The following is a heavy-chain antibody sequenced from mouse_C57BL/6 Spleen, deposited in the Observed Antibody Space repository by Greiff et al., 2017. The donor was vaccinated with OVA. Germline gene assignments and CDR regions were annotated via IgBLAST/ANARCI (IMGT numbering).Heavy chain of an antibody. CDR1: GYAFSSSW. CDR2: IYPGDGDT. Sequence: QVQLQQSGPELVKPGASVKISCKASGYAFSSSWMNWVKQRPGKGLEWIGRIYPGDGDTNYNGKFKGKATLTADKSSSTAYMQLSSLTSEDSAVYFCARSETRRGFAYWGQGTLVTVSA. CDR3: ARSETRRGFAY. V-gene: IGHV1-82*01. J-gene: IGHJ3*01.